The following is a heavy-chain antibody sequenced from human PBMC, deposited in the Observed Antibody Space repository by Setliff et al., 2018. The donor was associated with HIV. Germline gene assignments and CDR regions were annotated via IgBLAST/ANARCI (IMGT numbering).Heavy chain of an antibody. J-gene: IGHJ5*02. V-gene: IGHV1-46*01. Sequence: ASVKVSCKASGYTFSSYLMHWVRQAPGQGLEWMGTINPSGGGTTYAQKFQGRVNMTRDTSTTTFYMELISLKSEDTAMYYCARDSNEGSDWSNGGWFDPWGQGTLVTVSS. CDR1: GYTFSSYL. CDR2: INPSGGGT. CDR3: ARDSNEGSDWSNGGWFDP. D-gene: IGHD3-9*01.